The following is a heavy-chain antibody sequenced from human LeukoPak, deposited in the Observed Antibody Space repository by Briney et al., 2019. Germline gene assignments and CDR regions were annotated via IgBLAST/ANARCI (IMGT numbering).Heavy chain of an antibody. Sequence: GGSLRLSCAASGFTFSSYWMHWVRQAPGKGLVWVSRINSDGSSTSYADSVKGRFTISRDNAKNTLYLQMHSLRAEDTAVYYCARGVGGYEGYFDYWGQGTLVTVSS. D-gene: IGHD5-12*01. V-gene: IGHV3-74*01. CDR2: INSDGSST. CDR1: GFTFSSYW. J-gene: IGHJ4*02. CDR3: ARGVGGYEGYFDY.